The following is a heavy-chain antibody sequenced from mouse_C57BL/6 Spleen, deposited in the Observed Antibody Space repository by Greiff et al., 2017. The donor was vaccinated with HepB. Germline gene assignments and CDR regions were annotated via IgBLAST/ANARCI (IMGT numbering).Heavy chain of an antibody. CDR3: ARHEVAQAWFAY. D-gene: IGHD1-1*02. J-gene: IGHJ3*01. V-gene: IGHV5-6*01. Sequence: EVQGVESGGDLVKPGGSLKLSCAASGFTFSSYGMSWVRQTPDKRLEWVATISSGGSYTYYPDSVKGRFTISRDKAKNTLYLQMSSLKSEDTAMYYCARHEVAQAWFAYWGQGTLVTVSA. CDR2: ISSGGSYT. CDR1: GFTFSSYG.